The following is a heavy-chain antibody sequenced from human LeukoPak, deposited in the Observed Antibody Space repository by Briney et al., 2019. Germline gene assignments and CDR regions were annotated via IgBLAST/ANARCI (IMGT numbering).Heavy chain of an antibody. J-gene: IGHJ1*01. D-gene: IGHD3-16*01. V-gene: IGHV3-23*01. CDR1: GFTFSSYA. Sequence: GGSLRLSCAASGFTFSSYAMSWVRQAPGKGLEWVSAISGSGGSTYYADSVEGRFTISRDNSKNTLYLQMNSLRAEDTAVYYCAKRGYVSPEEYFQHWGQGTLVTVSS. CDR2: ISGSGGST. CDR3: AKRGYVSPEEYFQH.